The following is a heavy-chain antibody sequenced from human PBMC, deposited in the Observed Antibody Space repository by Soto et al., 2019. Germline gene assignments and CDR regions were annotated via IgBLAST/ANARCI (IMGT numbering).Heavy chain of an antibody. CDR3: TLRGGSFHPYYYYYYGMDV. CDR2: IKSKTDGGTT. CDR1: GFTFSNAW. D-gene: IGHD2-15*01. V-gene: IGHV3-15*01. J-gene: IGHJ6*02. Sequence: GGSLRLSCAASGFTFSNAWMSWVRQAPGKGLEWVGRIKSKTDGGTTDYAAPVKGRFTISRDDSKNTLYLQMNSLKTEDTAVYYCTLRGGSFHPYYYYYYGMDVWGQGTTVTVSS.